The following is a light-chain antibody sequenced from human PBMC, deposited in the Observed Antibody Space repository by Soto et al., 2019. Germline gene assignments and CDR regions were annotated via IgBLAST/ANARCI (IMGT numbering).Light chain of an antibody. CDR1: QSVSNDF. CDR2: GAS. CDR3: QQYGSSPPRT. V-gene: IGKV3-20*01. J-gene: IGKJ1*01. Sequence: EIVLTQSPGILSLSPGERATLSCRASQSVSNDFLAWYQQKPGQAPRLLISGASTSDTDVPYRFSGSGSGADFSPSISRLEPEDFAVYYCQQYGSSPPRTFGQGTKVEMK.